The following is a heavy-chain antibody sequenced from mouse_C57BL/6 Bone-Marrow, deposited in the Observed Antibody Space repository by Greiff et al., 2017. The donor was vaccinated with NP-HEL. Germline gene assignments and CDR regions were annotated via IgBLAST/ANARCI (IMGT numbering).Heavy chain of an antibody. CDR2: IRNKANNHAT. CDR1: GFTFSDAW. Sequence: DVMLVESGGGLVQPGGSMKLSCAASGFTFSDAWMDWVRQSPEKGLEWVAEIRNKANNHATYYAESVKGRLTISRNDSKSSVNLQMNSLRAEDTGIYYCTKEDYGSRLDYWGQGTTLTVSS. V-gene: IGHV6-6*01. CDR3: TKEDYGSRLDY. D-gene: IGHD1-1*01. J-gene: IGHJ2*01.